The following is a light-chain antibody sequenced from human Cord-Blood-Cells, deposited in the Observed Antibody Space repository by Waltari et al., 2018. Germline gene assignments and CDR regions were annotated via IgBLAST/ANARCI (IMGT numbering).Light chain of an antibody. Sequence: SYELTQPPSVSVSPGQTARITCSGDALPKQYAYWYQQKPGQAPVLVIYKDRERPEGIPERFAGSSSGTTVTLTISGVQAEDEADYYCQSADSSGTYDWVFGGGTKLTVL. CDR3: QSADSSGTYDWV. V-gene: IGLV3-25*03. CDR1: ALPKQY. CDR2: KDR. J-gene: IGLJ3*02.